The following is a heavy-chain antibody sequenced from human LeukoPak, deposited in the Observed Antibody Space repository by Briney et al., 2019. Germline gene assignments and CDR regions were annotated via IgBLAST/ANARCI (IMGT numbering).Heavy chain of an antibody. V-gene: IGHV4-59*08. CDR2: IYYSGST. D-gene: IGHD6-19*01. J-gene: IGHJ5*02. CDR1: GGSISSYY. CDR3: ARHSSGSNWFDP. Sequence: SETLSLTCTVSGGSISSYYWSWIRQPPGKGLEWIGYIYYSGSTNYNPSLESRVTISVDTSKNQFSLKLSSVTAADTAVYYCARHSSGSNWFDPWGQGTLVTVSS.